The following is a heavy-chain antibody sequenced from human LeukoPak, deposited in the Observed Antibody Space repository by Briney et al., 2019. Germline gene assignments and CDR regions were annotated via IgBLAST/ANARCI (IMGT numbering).Heavy chain of an antibody. CDR3: ARGRVSSSTWYSTYYYYFYMDL. J-gene: IGHJ6*03. CDR1: GGSISSYY. Sequence: SETLSLTCSVSGGSISSYYWSWIRQPPGKGLEWIGYISYSGRTSYNPSLKSRVSMSVDTSKNLFSLRLRSVTTADTAVYFCARGRVSSSTWYSTYYYYFYMDLWGKGTTVTVSS. D-gene: IGHD6-13*01. CDR2: ISYSGRT. V-gene: IGHV4-59*01.